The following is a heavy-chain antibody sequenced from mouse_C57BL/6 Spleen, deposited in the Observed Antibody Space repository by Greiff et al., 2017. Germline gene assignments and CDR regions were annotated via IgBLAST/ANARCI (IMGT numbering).Heavy chain of an antibody. D-gene: IGHD2-4*01. CDR1: GYSFTSYY. V-gene: IGHV1-66*01. CDR2: IYPGSGNT. Sequence: QVQLQQSGPELVKPGASVKISCKASGYSFTSYYIHWVKQRPGQGLEWIGWIYPGSGNTKYNEKFKGKAKLTADTSSSTAYMQLSSLTSEDSAVYYCAEGLYDYYYFDYWGQGTTLTVSS. CDR3: AEGLYDYYYFDY. J-gene: IGHJ2*01.